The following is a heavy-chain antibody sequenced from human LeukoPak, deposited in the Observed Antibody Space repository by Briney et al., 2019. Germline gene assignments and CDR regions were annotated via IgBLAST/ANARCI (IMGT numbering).Heavy chain of an antibody. CDR2: IKQDASEK. CDR1: GFTFSDYW. J-gene: IGHJ4*02. CDR3: ASSPSVVVAATLNY. V-gene: IGHV3-7*01. Sequence: GGSLRLSCAASGFTFSDYWMSWVRQAPGKGLEWVANIKQDASEKHCVDSVKGRFTVSRDNAKNSLYLQMNSLRAEDTAVYYCASSPSVVVAATLNYWGQGTLVTVSS. D-gene: IGHD2-15*01.